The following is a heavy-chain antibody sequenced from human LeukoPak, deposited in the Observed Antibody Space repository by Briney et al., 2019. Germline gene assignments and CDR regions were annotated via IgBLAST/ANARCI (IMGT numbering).Heavy chain of an antibody. Sequence: PGGSLRLSCAASGFTFSSYSMSWVRQAPGKGLEWLSVISGSGDSTYYADSAKGRFTVSRDNSKNTLSLQMNSLRAEDTAVYYCAKGYIAAASKGNWFDPWGQGTLVTVSS. CDR3: AKGYIAAASKGNWFDP. D-gene: IGHD6-13*01. V-gene: IGHV3-23*01. CDR1: GFTFSSYS. J-gene: IGHJ5*02. CDR2: ISGSGDST.